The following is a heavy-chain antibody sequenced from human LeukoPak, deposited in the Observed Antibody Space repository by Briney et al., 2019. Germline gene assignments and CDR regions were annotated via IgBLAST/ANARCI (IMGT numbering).Heavy chain of an antibody. D-gene: IGHD6-13*01. CDR1: GFTFSSYG. V-gene: IGHV3-30*02. J-gene: IGHJ5*02. CDR3: ARERLNSSSWYHWFDP. Sequence: GGSLRLSCAASGFTFSSYGMHWVRQAPGKGLEWVAFIRHDGSNKYYADSVKGRFTISRDNCKNTLYLQMNSLRAEDTAVYYCARERLNSSSWYHWFDPWGQGTLVTVSS. CDR2: IRHDGSNK.